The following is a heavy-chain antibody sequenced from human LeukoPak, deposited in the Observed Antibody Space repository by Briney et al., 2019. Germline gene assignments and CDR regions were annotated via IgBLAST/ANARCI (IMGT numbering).Heavy chain of an antibody. CDR1: GLTFSSYG. CDR3: AKDLRYGSGASGD. D-gene: IGHD3-10*01. Sequence: GGSLRLSCAASGLTFSSYGMHWVRQAPGKGLEWVAVISYDGSNKYYADSVKGRFTISRDNSKNTLYLQMNSLRAEDTAVYYCAKDLRYGSGASGDWGQGTLVTVSS. J-gene: IGHJ4*02. CDR2: ISYDGSNK. V-gene: IGHV3-30*18.